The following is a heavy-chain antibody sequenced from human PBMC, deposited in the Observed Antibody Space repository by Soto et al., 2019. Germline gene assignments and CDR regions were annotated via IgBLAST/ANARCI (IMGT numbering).Heavy chain of an antibody. CDR1: GFSFSSYS. CDR3: GRDRRFGNGYNLGFDY. D-gene: IGHD1-1*01. J-gene: IGHJ4*02. Sequence: QVQLVESGGGVVQPGRSLRLSCAASGFSFSSYSMHWVRQAPGKGLEWVAVVSFDGSNKYYANSVKDRFTVSRDNSKNTMYVQMYSLKPEDTAVYYCGRDRRFGNGYNLGFDYWGQGTLVTVSS. CDR2: VSFDGSNK. V-gene: IGHV3-30-3*01.